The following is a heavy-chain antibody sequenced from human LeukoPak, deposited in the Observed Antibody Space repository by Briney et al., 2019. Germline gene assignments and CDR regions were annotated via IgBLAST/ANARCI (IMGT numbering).Heavy chain of an antibody. CDR1: GFTITFDS. Sequence: GGSLRLSCARSGFTITFDSMNCVRQAPGKGLEWVSTIYSGSDYIYYADSVKGRFTISRDNAKNSVYLQMDSLRVEDTAVYFCARDLAEASAYHNFDLWGQGTPVIVSS. V-gene: IGHV3-21*01. D-gene: IGHD3-22*01. J-gene: IGHJ4*02. CDR3: ARDLAEASAYHNFDL. CDR2: IYSGSDYI.